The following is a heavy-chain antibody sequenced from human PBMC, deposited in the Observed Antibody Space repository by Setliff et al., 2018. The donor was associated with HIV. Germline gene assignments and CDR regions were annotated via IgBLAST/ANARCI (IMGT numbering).Heavy chain of an antibody. Sequence: SETLSLTCSVSSGSMTGQYWTWVRQPPGKGLEWIGYLHSLGSSRVSDTPNYSPSLKSRITISLDTSKRQFSLTMTSVTAADTAVYYCARGLSSQTYWGTRPLCLDYWGQGSLVTVSS. D-gene: IGHD2-2*01. CDR1: SGSMTGQY. V-gene: IGHV4-4*08. CDR2: LHSLGSSRVSDTP. J-gene: IGHJ4*01. CDR3: ARGLSSQTYWGTRPLCLDY.